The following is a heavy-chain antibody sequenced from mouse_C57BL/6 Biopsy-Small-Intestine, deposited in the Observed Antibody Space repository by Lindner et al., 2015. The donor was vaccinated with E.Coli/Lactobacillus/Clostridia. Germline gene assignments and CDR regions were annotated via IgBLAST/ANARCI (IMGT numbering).Heavy chain of an antibody. CDR3: ASGYCSTTSCYGFDT. CDR2: IIPILGIT. V-gene: IGHV1-63*01. CDR1: GGTLTTLT. Sequence: SVKVSCKASGGTLTTLTFGWVRQAPGQGLQWMGGIIPILGITNYVEIFQGRLTITADESTSTVDMDLNSLRSEDTATYYCASGYCSTTSCYGFDTWGQGTMVTVSS. J-gene: IGHJ1*01. D-gene: IGHD2-2*01.